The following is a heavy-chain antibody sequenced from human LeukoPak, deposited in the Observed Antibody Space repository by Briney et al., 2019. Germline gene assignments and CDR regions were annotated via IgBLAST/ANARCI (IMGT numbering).Heavy chain of an antibody. V-gene: IGHV4-31*03. CDR1: GGSISSGGYY. CDR2: IYCSGST. CDR3: ARDYYDSSGYFDY. Sequence: SETLSLTCTVSGGSISSGGYYWSWIRQHPGKGLEWIGYIYCSGSTYYNPSLKSRVTMSIDTSNNQFSLKVTSVTAADTAVYYCARDYYDSSGYFDYWGQGTLVTVSS. D-gene: IGHD3-22*01. J-gene: IGHJ4*02.